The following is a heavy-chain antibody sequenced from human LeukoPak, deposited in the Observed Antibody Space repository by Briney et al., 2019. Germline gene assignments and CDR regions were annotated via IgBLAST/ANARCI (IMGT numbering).Heavy chain of an antibody. CDR3: ARARTYYYGSGSYYLDY. V-gene: IGHV4-59*01. J-gene: IGHJ4*02. Sequence: SETLSLTCTVSGGSISTYYWSWIRQPPGKELEWIGYIYSSGSTNYNPSLKSRVTMSIDTSKNQFSLKLNSVTAADTAVYYCARARTYYYGSGSYYLDYWGQGTLVTVSS. CDR2: IYSSGST. CDR1: GGSISTYY. D-gene: IGHD3-10*01.